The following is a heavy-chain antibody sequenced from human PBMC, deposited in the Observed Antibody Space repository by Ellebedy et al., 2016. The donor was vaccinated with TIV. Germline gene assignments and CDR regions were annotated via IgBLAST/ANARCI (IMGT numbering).Heavy chain of an antibody. CDR1: GFSFGASG. J-gene: IGHJ4*02. D-gene: IGHD3-10*01. CDR3: ADDYGSGSYYNPPFDY. Sequence: GESLKISCAASGFSFGASGMHWVRQAPGMGLEWVAFIRYEGNIKYYADSVKGRFSVSRDNSKSSLYLQMNSLRVEDTAVSYCADDYGSGSYYNPPFDYWGQGTLVTVSS. CDR2: IRYEGNIK. V-gene: IGHV3-30*02.